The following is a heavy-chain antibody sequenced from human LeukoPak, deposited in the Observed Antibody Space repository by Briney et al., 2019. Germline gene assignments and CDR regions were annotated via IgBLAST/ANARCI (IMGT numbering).Heavy chain of an antibody. J-gene: IGHJ4*02. V-gene: IGHV3-7*01. CDR1: GFTFTSYW. Sequence: GGSLRLSCAASGFTFTSYWMSWVRQAPGKGLEWVANIKQDGSEKYYVDSVKGRFTISRDNAKNSLYLQMNSLRAEDTAVYYCASHTMIVVADDYWGQGSQVTVSS. D-gene: IGHD3-22*01. CDR2: IKQDGSEK. CDR3: ASHTMIVVADDY.